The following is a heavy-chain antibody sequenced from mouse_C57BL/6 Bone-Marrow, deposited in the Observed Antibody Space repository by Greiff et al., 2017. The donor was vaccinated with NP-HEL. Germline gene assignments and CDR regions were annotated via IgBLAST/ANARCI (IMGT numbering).Heavy chain of an antibody. J-gene: IGHJ2*01. CDR1: GYTFTSYW. CDR2: IHPNSGST. CDR3: ARALLLGDY. D-gene: IGHD1-1*01. Sequence: QVHVKQPGAELVKPGASVKLSCKASGYTFTSYWMHWVKQRPGQGLEWIGMIHPNSGSTNYNEKFKSKATLTVDKSSSTAYMQLSSLTSEDSAVYYCARALLLGDYWGQGTTLTVSS. V-gene: IGHV1-64*01.